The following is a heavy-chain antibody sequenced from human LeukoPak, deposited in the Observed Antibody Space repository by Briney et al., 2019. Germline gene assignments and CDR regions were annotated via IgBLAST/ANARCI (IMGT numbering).Heavy chain of an antibody. CDR1: GFTFSSFW. D-gene: IGHD6-19*01. Sequence: PGGPLRLSCATSGFTFSSFWMNWVRQAPGKGLEWVANIKDNGSDKNYVDSVKGRFTISRDNAKKSLYLQMNSLRAEDTAVYYCARGTGWYPDYWGQGILVTVSS. J-gene: IGHJ4*02. CDR3: ARGTGWYPDY. CDR2: IKDNGSDK. V-gene: IGHV3-7*01.